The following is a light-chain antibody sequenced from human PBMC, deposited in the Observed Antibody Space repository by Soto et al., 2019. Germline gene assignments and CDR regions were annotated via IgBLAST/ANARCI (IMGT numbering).Light chain of an antibody. Sequence: ERVMTQSPGSLSLSPGERAALSCRASQSVSSSYLAWYQQKPGQAPRLLIYGASSRATGIPDRFSGSGSGTDFTLTISRLEPEDFAVYYCQQYGSSPPGLTFGGGTKVDIK. CDR1: QSVSSSY. J-gene: IGKJ4*01. V-gene: IGKV3-20*01. CDR2: GAS. CDR3: QQYGSSPPGLT.